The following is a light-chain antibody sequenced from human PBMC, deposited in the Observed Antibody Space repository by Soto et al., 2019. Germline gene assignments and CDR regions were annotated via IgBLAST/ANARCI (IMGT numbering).Light chain of an antibody. CDR2: EDN. CDR1: SGSIASNY. CDR3: QSYDSSNHEV. Sequence: FMLTQPHSVSESPGKTVTISCTRSSGSIASNYVQWYQQRPGSAPTTVIYEDNQRPSGVPDRFSGSIDSSSNSASLTISGLKTEDEADYYCQSYDSSNHEVFGTGTKVTVL. J-gene: IGLJ1*01. V-gene: IGLV6-57*04.